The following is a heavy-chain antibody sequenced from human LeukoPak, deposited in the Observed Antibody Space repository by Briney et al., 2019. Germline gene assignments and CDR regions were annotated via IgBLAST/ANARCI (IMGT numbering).Heavy chain of an antibody. D-gene: IGHD5-18*01. CDR1: GGSISSYY. CDR3: ARLRIQLWGDYYYYMDV. Sequence: KPSETLSLTCTVSGGSISSYYWSWIRQPPGRGLEWIGYIYYSGSTNYNPSLKSRVTISVDTSKNQFSLKLSSVTAADTAVYYCARLRIQLWGDYYYYMDVWGKGTTVTVSS. V-gene: IGHV4-59*01. CDR2: IYYSGST. J-gene: IGHJ6*03.